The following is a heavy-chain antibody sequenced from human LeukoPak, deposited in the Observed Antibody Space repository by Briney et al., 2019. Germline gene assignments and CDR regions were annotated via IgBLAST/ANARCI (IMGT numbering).Heavy chain of an antibody. Sequence: PSATLSLTCTVSGGSMSSYYWSWIRQPPGKGLEWIGYTYYSGNTNCNPSLKSRVTISVDTSKNQFSLKVSSVTAADTAVYYCARVFHDSSGYPFDYWGQGTLVTVSS. D-gene: IGHD3-22*01. CDR2: TYYSGNT. J-gene: IGHJ4*02. CDR3: ARVFHDSSGYPFDY. V-gene: IGHV4-59*01. CDR1: GGSMSSYY.